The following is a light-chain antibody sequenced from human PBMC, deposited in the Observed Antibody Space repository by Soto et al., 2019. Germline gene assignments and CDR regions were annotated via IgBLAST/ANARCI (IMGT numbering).Light chain of an antibody. Sequence: QSALTQPASVSGSPGQSITISCTGTSSDVGAYNFVSWYQQYPGKAPKLMIFDVSNRPSGVSTRFSGSKSGNAASLTISGLQAEDEADYYCNSYTSSSTYVFGTGTKLTVL. CDR3: NSYTSSSTYV. CDR1: SSDVGAYNF. J-gene: IGLJ1*01. V-gene: IGLV2-14*01. CDR2: DVS.